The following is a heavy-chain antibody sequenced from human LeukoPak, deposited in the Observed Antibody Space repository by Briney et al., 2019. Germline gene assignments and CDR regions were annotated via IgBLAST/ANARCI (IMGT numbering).Heavy chain of an antibody. CDR3: ATEKGDSPDY. CDR2: ISGSGANT. V-gene: IGHV3-23*01. J-gene: IGHJ4*02. Sequence: GGSLRPSCAASGFTFSSYAMSWVRQAPGKGLEWVSGISGSGANTYHADSVKGRFTISRDNSKSTLYVQMNSLRAEDTAVYYCATEKGDSPDYWGQGTLVTVSS. CDR1: GFTFSSYA. D-gene: IGHD2-21*01.